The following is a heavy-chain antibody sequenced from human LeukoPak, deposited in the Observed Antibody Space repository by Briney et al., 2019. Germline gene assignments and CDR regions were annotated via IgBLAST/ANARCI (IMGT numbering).Heavy chain of an antibody. V-gene: IGHV3-21*01. Sequence: PGGSLRLSCAASGFTFSSYSMNWVRQAPGKGLEWVSSISSSSSYIYYADSVKGRFTISRDNAKNSLYLQMNSLRAEDTAVYYCAISGAVAGFNYFDYWGRGILVTVSS. CDR2: ISSSSSYI. J-gene: IGHJ4*02. CDR3: AISGAVAGFNYFDY. CDR1: GFTFSSYS. D-gene: IGHD6-19*01.